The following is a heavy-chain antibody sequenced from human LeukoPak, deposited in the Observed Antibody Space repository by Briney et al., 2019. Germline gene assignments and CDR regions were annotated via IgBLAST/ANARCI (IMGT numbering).Heavy chain of an antibody. Sequence: ASVKVSCKASGGTFSSYAISWVRQAPGQGLEWMGGIIPIFGTANYAQKFQGRVTVTADESTSTAYMELSSLRSEDTAVYYCARDRPGYSSGWYPQRYYGMDVWGQGTTVTVSS. CDR3: ARDRPGYSSGWYPQRYYGMDV. V-gene: IGHV1-69*01. J-gene: IGHJ6*02. CDR2: IIPIFGTA. CDR1: GGTFSSYA. D-gene: IGHD6-19*01.